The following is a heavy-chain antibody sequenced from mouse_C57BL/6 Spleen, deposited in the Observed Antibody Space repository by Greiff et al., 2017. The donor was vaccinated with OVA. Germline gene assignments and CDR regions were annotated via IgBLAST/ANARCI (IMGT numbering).Heavy chain of an antibody. J-gene: IGHJ4*01. CDR3: AREDYYGNSYAMDY. D-gene: IGHD2-1*01. V-gene: IGHV1-76*01. CDR2: IYPGSGNT. Sequence: VQLQQSGAELVRPGASVKLSCKASGYTFTDYYINWVKQRPGQGLEWIARIYPGSGNTYYNEKFKGKATLTAEKSSSTAYMQLSSLTSEESAVYFCAREDYYGNSYAMDYWGQGTSVTVSS. CDR1: GYTFTDYY.